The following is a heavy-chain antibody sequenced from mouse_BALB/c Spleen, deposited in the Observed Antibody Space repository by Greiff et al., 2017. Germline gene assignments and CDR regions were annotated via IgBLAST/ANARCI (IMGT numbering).Heavy chain of an antibody. CDR2: INPSNGGT. V-gene: IGHV1S81*02. Sequence: QVQLQQSGAELVKPGASVKLSCKASGYTFTSYYMYWVKQRPGQGLEWIGEINPSNGGTNFNEKFKSKATLTVDKSSSTAYMQLSSLTSEDSAVYYCARAYYDYDGYWYFDVWGAGTTVTVSS. CDR1: GYTFTSYY. CDR3: ARAYYDYDGYWYFDV. D-gene: IGHD2-4*01. J-gene: IGHJ1*01.